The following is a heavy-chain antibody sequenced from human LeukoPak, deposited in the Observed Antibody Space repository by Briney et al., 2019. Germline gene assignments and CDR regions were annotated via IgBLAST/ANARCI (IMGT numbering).Heavy chain of an antibody. Sequence: GGSLRLSCAASGFTFSDYYMDWVRQAPGKGLEWVCRTRSKANSYNSAYAVSVKGRFTNSRDESKNSLYLQMNSLETEDTAVYYCAAIAARPGVDYWGEGSLVTLSS. V-gene: IGHV3-72*01. CDR1: GFTFSDYY. CDR3: AAIAARPGVDY. D-gene: IGHD6-6*01. CDR2: TRSKANSYNS. J-gene: IGHJ4*02.